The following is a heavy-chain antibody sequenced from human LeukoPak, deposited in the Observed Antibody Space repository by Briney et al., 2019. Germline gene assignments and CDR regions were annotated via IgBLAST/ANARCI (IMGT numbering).Heavy chain of an antibody. V-gene: IGHV1-2*02. CDR2: IKPDSGGR. Sequence: ASVKVSCKASGDIFTEYYIHWVRQAPGQGLEWMGWIKPDSGGRSYAQKLQDRVTLIRDTAISTAYMELSGLRSDDTAVYYCARDQTTIKAPRYYGMDVWGQGTTVAGSS. D-gene: IGHD5-12*01. CDR3: ARDQTTIKAPRYYGMDV. J-gene: IGHJ6*02. CDR1: GDIFTEYY.